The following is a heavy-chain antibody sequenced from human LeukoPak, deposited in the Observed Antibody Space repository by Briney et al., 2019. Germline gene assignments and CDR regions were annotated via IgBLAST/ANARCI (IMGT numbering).Heavy chain of an antibody. J-gene: IGHJ4*02. V-gene: IGHV5-51*01. Sequence: GESLKISCKGSGYSFTSYWIGWVRQMPGKGLEWMGIIYPGDSDTRYSPSFQGQVTISADKSISTAYLQWSSLKASDTAMYYCARLDKVAATMNIFRYCSGGSCYRVGFDYWGQGTLVTVSS. D-gene: IGHD2-15*01. CDR2: IYPGDSDT. CDR1: GYSFTSYW. CDR3: ARLDKVAATMNIFRYCSGGSCYRVGFDY.